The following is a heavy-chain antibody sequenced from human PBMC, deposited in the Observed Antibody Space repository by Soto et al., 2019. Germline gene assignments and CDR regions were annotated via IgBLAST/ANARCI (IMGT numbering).Heavy chain of an antibody. CDR3: ARHLFRPGLRYFDWLLLDNWFDP. CDR1: GGSISSSSYY. D-gene: IGHD3-9*01. Sequence: SETLSLTCTVSGGSISSSSYYWGWIRQPPGKGLEWIGSIYYSGSTYHNPSLKSRVTISVDTSKNQFSLKLSSVTAADTAVYYCARHLFRPGLRYFDWLLLDNWFDPWGQGTLVTVSS. V-gene: IGHV4-39*01. J-gene: IGHJ5*02. CDR2: IYYSGST.